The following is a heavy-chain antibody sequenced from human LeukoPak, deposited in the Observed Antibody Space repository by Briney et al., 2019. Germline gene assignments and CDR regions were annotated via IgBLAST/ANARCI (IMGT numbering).Heavy chain of an antibody. Sequence: PGGSLRLSCADSGLIFRGFGMHWVRQAPGKGLEWVAVISYDGSNKYYADSVKGRFTISRDNSKNTLYLQMNSLRAEDTAVYYCAKDLGYYDSSGLFDPWGQGTLVTVSS. J-gene: IGHJ5*02. V-gene: IGHV3-30*18. CDR1: GLIFRGFG. D-gene: IGHD3-22*01. CDR2: ISYDGSNK. CDR3: AKDLGYYDSSGLFDP.